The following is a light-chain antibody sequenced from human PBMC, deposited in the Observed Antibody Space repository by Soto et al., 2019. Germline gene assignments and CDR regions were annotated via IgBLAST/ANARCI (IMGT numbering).Light chain of an antibody. CDR2: AAS. CDR1: QDIRNF. CDR3: KKYSSVPV. Sequence: DIQMTQSPTSLSASVGDRVTITCRASQDIRNFVAWYQQKPGKAPTLLIYAASTLQSGVPSRFNGSGSGTEFTLTINSLQPEYFSAYSGKKYSSVPVFGPGTKVEIK. J-gene: IGKJ3*01. V-gene: IGKV1-27*01.